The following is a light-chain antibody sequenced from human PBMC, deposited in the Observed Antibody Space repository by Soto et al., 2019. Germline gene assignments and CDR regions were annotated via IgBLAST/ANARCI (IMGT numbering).Light chain of an antibody. J-gene: IGKJ1*01. V-gene: IGKV1-39*01. Sequence: DIQMTQSPSSLSASVGDRVTITCRASQSMNSFLNWYQQKPGKAPKLLIYTISNLQSGVPSRFSGSGSGTDFTLTIGSLQPEDFATYYCQQSYTTPRTFGQGTKVEIK. CDR1: QSMNSF. CDR2: TIS. CDR3: QQSYTTPRT.